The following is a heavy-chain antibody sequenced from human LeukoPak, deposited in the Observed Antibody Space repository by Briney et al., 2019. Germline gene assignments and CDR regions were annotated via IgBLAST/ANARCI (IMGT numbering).Heavy chain of an antibody. CDR2: ISYDGSER. V-gene: IGHV3-30*18. D-gene: IGHD6-13*01. J-gene: IGHJ3*02. Sequence: GGSLRLSCAASGFTFSSYGMHWVRQAPGKGLEWLAVISYDGSERNYADSVKGRFFIPRDNSKNTLDLQMNSLRAEDTAVYYCAKAGYSSSWYLVNSLDIWGQGTMVTVS. CDR1: GFTFSSYG. CDR3: AKAGYSSSWYLVNSLDI.